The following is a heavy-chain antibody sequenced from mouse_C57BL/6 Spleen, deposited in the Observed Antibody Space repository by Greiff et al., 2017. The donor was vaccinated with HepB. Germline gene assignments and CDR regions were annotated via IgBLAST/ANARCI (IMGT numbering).Heavy chain of an antibody. CDR1: GYTFTSYW. D-gene: IGHD2-1*01. CDR2: IDPSDSET. CDR3: ARLDYGNYTFDY. Sequence: QVHVKQPGAELVRPGSSVKLSCKASGYTFTSYWMHWVKQRPIQGLEWIGNIDPSDSETHYNQKFKDKATLTVDKSSSTAYMQLSSLTSEDSAVYYCARLDYGNYTFDYWGQGTTLTVSS. V-gene: IGHV1-52*01. J-gene: IGHJ2*01.